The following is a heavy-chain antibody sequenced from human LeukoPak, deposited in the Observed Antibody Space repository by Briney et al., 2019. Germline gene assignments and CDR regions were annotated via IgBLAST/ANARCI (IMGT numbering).Heavy chain of an antibody. Sequence: GGSLRLSCAASGFTFSSYAMHWVRQAPGKGLEWVAVISYDGSNKYYAESVKGRVPISRDNCKNTLYLQMNSLRAEDTAVYYCARVGGSGTYYYYYMDVWGKGTTVTVSS. D-gene: IGHD3-10*01. CDR1: GFTFSSYA. CDR3: ARVGGSGTYYYYYMDV. CDR2: ISYDGSNK. J-gene: IGHJ6*03. V-gene: IGHV3-30*04.